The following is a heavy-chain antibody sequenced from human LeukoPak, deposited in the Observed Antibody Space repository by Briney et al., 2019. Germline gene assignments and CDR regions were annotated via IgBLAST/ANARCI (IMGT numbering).Heavy chain of an antibody. CDR1: GGSISSSSYY. V-gene: IGHV4-39*07. CDR2: IYYSGST. D-gene: IGHD6-19*01. CDR3: ARDRGSGWTKVDY. Sequence: SETLSLTCTVSGGSISSSSYYWGWIRQPPGNGLEWIGSIYYSGSTYYNPSLKSRVTISVDTSKNQFSLKLSSVTAADTAVYYCARDRGSGWTKVDYWGQGTLVTVSS. J-gene: IGHJ4*02.